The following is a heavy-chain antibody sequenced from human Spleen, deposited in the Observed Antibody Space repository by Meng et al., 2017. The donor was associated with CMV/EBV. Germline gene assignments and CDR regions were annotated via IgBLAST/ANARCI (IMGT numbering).Heavy chain of an antibody. Sequence: GPLQESGPGLGKPSGTLALTCTVSGGSISSYYWSWIRQPAGKGLEWIGRIYTSGSTNYNPSLKSRVTMSVDTSKNQFSLKLSSVTAADTAVYYCARSRDYSSLTDYWGQGTLVTVSS. CDR2: IYTSGST. D-gene: IGHD6-13*01. J-gene: IGHJ4*02. V-gene: IGHV4-4*07. CDR1: GGSISSYY. CDR3: ARSRDYSSLTDY.